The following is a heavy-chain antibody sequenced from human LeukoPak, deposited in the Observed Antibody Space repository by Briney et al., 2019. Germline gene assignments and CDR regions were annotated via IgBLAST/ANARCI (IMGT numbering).Heavy chain of an antibody. J-gene: IGHJ4*02. D-gene: IGHD3-22*01. CDR1: VYTFTSYA. Sequence: ASVKVSCNASVYTFTSYAISWVRQAPGPGLDWMGWISAYNGNTNYAQQPQGRVTITTDTYTSTASMELGSLRSDDTAVYYCASRLGSSGFYTDWGQGTLVTVSS. CDR3: ASRLGSSGFYTD. V-gene: IGHV1-18*01. CDR2: ISAYNGNT.